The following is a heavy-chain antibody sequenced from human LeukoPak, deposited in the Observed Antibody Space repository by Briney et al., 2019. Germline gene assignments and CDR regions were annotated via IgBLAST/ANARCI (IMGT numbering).Heavy chain of an antibody. J-gene: IGHJ4*02. CDR2: ISSSSSSTI. CDR1: GFTFSSYS. V-gene: IGHV3-48*01. CDR3: ARAVYGSGKGFHY. Sequence: PGGSLRLSCAASGFTFSSYSMNWVRQAPGKGLEWVSYISSSSSSTIYYADSVKGRFTISRDNAKNSLYLQMNSLRAEDTAVYYCARAVYGSGKGFHYWGQGTLVTVSS. D-gene: IGHD3-10*01.